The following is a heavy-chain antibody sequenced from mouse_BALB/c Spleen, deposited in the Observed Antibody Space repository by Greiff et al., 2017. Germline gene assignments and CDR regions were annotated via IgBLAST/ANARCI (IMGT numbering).Heavy chain of an antibody. CDR2: ISSGGGST. J-gene: IGHJ1*01. CDR3: ARQGGDWYFDV. Sequence: EVKVVESGGGLVKPGGSLKLSCAASGFAFSSSDMSWVRQTPEKRLEWVAYISSGGGSTYYPDTVKGRFTISRDNAKNTLYLQMSSLKSEDTAMYYCARQGGDWYFDVWGAGTTVTVSS. CDR1: GFAFSSSD. V-gene: IGHV5-12-1*01.